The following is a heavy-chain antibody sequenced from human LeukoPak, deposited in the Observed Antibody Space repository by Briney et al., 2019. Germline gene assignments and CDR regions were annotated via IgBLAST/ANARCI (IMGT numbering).Heavy chain of an antibody. CDR2: INPSGGST. CDR3: ASCGSSTSCFPYYYYMDV. CDR1: GYTFTSYY. V-gene: IGHV1-46*01. Sequence: ASVKVSCKASGYTFTSYYMHWVRQAPGQGLEWMGIINPSGGSTSYAQKFQGRVTMTRDTSTSTVYMELSSLRSEDTAVYYCASCGSSTSCFPYYYYMDVWGKGTTVTVSS. J-gene: IGHJ6*03. D-gene: IGHD2-2*01.